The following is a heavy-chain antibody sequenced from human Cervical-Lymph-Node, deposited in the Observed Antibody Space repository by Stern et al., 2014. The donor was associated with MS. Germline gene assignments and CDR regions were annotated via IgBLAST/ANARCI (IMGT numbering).Heavy chain of an antibody. D-gene: IGHD5-18*01. CDR3: ASERYTYYDDQRPPGGFGP. Sequence: QLVESRPEVKKPGTSVKVSCKASGITFSHSAVQWVRQARGQRLEWLWGVGVLNGDTNYAQSFQERVTITRDMSTSTVYMELRSLRSEDTAVYYCASERYTYYDDQRPPGGFGPWGQGTLVTVSS. CDR1: GITFSHSA. J-gene: IGHJ5*02. V-gene: IGHV1-58*01. CDR2: VGVLNGDT.